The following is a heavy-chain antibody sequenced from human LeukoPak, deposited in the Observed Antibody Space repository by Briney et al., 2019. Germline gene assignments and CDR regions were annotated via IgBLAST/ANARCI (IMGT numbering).Heavy chain of an antibody. J-gene: IGHJ3*01. V-gene: IGHV4-30-4*01. D-gene: IGHD3-22*01. Sequence: SQTLSLTCTVSGGSISSGDYYWSWIRQPPGKGLEWIGYIYYSGSTYYNPSLKSRVTISVDTSKNQFSLKLSSVTAADTAVYYCARELRYDNSDSGAFWGQGTVVTVSS. CDR1: GGSISSGDYY. CDR2: IYYSGST. CDR3: ARELRYDNSDSGAF.